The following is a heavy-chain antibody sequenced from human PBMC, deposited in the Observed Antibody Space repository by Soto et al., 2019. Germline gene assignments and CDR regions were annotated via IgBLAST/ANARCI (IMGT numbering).Heavy chain of an antibody. CDR2: IYWDDDK. Sequence: QITLNESGPTLVKPTQTLKLTCTFSGFSLTTSGVAVGWIRQPPGKALEWLALIYWDDDKRYSPSLKSRLTIIKDTSKNQVVLTMTNMDPVDTGTYFCVHRNNWFDPWGQGTLVTVSS. J-gene: IGHJ5*02. CDR1: GFSLTTSGVA. V-gene: IGHV2-5*02. CDR3: VHRNNWFDP.